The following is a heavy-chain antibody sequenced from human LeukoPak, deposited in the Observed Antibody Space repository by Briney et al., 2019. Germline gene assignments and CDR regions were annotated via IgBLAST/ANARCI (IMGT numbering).Heavy chain of an antibody. CDR3: ARGAYTPRQEYCSSTSCYTDNWFDP. D-gene: IGHD2-2*02. V-gene: IGHV1-18*04. CDR1: GYTFTSYG. CDR2: ISAYNGNT. J-gene: IGHJ5*02. Sequence: ASVKVSCKASGYTFTSYGISWVRQAPGQGLEWMGWISAYNGNTNYAQKLQGRVTMTTDTSTSTAYMELRSLRSDDTAVHYCARGAYTPRQEYCSSTSCYTDNWFDPWGQGTLVTVSS.